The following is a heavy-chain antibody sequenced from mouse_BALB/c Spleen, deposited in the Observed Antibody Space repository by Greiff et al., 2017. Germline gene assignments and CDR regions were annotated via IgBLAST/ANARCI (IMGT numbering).Heavy chain of an antibody. CDR1: GFAFSSYD. V-gene: IGHV5-12-1*01. D-gene: IGHD2-4*01. CDR2: ISSGGGST. Sequence: EVKLEESGGGLVKPGGSLKLSCAASGFAFSSYDMSWVRQTPEKRLEWVAYISSGGGSTYYPDTVKGRFTISRDNAKNTLYLQMSSLKSEDTAMYYCARHEVSDYGYAMDYWGQGTSVTVSS. J-gene: IGHJ4*01. CDR3: ARHEVSDYGYAMDY.